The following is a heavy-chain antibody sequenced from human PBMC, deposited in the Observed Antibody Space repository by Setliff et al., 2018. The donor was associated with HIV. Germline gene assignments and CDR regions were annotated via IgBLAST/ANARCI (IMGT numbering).Heavy chain of an antibody. CDR1: GGSASNSRYY. Sequence: SETLSLTCTVSGGSASNSRYYWTWIRQPPGKGLEYIGSIYYNEKTYYSPSLKSRVTISIDTSKNQFSLNLTSVTAADSAVYYCASRVYYYDSNNFLREEGLDPWGQGTLVTVSS. J-gene: IGHJ5*02. CDR2: IYYNEKT. CDR3: ASRVYYYDSNNFLREEGLDP. V-gene: IGHV4-39*01. D-gene: IGHD3-22*01.